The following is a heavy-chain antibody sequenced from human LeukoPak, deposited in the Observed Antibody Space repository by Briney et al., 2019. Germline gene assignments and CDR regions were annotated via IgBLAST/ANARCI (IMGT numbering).Heavy chain of an antibody. CDR2: IWYDGTNK. D-gene: IGHD3-10*01. V-gene: IGHV3-33*06. CDR1: GFTFSSYV. CDR3: AKQNGSGSSNWFDP. J-gene: IGHJ5*02. Sequence: GGSLRLSCEASGFTFSSYVMHWVRQAPGKGLEWVALIWYDGTNKYYAESVKGRFAISRENSKDTLFLQMNSLRAEDTAVYYCAKQNGSGSSNWFDPWGQGTLVTVSS.